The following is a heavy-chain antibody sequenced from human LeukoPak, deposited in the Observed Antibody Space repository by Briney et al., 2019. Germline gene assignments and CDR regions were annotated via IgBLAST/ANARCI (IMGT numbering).Heavy chain of an antibody. CDR3: AKDRDSNWYPYFEY. J-gene: IGHJ4*02. Sequence: GGSLRLSCAASGFTFSSYAMHWVRQAPGKGLEWVAVISYDGSNKYYADSVKGRFTISRDNSRNSLYLDINNLRTEDTAIYYCAKDRDSNWYPYFEYWGQGTLITVSS. D-gene: IGHD4-11*01. V-gene: IGHV3-30-3*01. CDR1: GFTFSSYA. CDR2: ISYDGSNK.